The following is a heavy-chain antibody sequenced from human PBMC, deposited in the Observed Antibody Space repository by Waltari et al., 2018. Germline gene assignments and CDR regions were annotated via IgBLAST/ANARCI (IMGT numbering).Heavy chain of an antibody. CDR1: GYSIRSGSS. D-gene: IGHD3-3*01. J-gene: IGHJ6*03. CDR3: VRDRRDITIFGAVTKYYYYMDV. Sequence: QVQLHESGPGLVKPSETLSLTCAVPGYSIRSGSSWGWIRQAPGKGLEWVGSIYQSGTTHYNPSLKSRVTISIDTSKNQFSLRLNSMTAADTAVYYCVRDRRDITIFGAVTKYYYYMDVWGQGTTVTVPS. V-gene: IGHV4-38-2*02. CDR2: IYQSGTT.